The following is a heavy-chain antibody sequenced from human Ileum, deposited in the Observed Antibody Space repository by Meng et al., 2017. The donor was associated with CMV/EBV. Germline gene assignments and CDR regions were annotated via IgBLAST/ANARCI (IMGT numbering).Heavy chain of an antibody. Sequence: SSPCVSSGASFSVASWSWIRQPATRGLGWIGRVYSRGSTDYNPSLQSRVTMSVDTSKNQFSLKLSSVTAADTAVYYCARGSSSWAFDYWGQGTLVTVSS. CDR3: ARGSSSWAFDY. D-gene: IGHD2-2*01. CDR1: GASFSVAS. CDR2: VYSRGST. V-gene: IGHV4-4*07. J-gene: IGHJ4*02.